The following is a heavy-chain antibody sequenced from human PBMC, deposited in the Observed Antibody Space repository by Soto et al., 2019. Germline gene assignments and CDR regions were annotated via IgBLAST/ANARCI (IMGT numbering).Heavy chain of an antibody. CDR1: GYTFTSYA. V-gene: IGHV1-3*01. CDR3: ARNRGIAARPIPYYYYGMDV. CDR2: INAGNGNT. J-gene: IGHJ6*02. Sequence: ASVKVSCKASGYTFTSYAMHWVRQAPGQRLEWMGWINAGNGNTKYSQKLQGRVTITRDTSASTAYMELSSLRSEDTAVYYCARNRGIAARPIPYYYYGMDVWGQGTTVTVSS. D-gene: IGHD6-6*01.